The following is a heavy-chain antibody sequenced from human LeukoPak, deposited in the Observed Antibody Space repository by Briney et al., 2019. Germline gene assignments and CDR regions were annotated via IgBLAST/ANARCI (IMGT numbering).Heavy chain of an antibody. Sequence: GGSLRLSCAASGFTFSSYAMSWVRQAPGKGLEWVSAISGSGGSTYYADSVKGRYTISRDNSKNTLYLQMNSLRAEDTAVYYCAKDPYGDYDTEGDYWGQGTLVTVSS. V-gene: IGHV3-23*01. D-gene: IGHD4-17*01. CDR3: AKDPYGDYDTEGDY. CDR2: ISGSGGST. J-gene: IGHJ4*02. CDR1: GFTFSSYA.